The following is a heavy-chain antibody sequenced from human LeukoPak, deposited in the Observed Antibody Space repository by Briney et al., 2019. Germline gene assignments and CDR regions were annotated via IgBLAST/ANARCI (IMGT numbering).Heavy chain of an antibody. J-gene: IGHJ4*02. Sequence: PGGSLRLSCAASGFTFSSYWMNWVRQAPGKGLVWVAVIWYDGSNKYYADSVKGRFTISRDNSKNTLYLQMNSLRAEDTAVYYCARETYCSSTSCYTDYWGQGTLVTVSS. V-gene: IGHV3-33*08. D-gene: IGHD2-2*02. CDR1: GFTFSSYW. CDR3: ARETYCSSTSCYTDY. CDR2: IWYDGSNK.